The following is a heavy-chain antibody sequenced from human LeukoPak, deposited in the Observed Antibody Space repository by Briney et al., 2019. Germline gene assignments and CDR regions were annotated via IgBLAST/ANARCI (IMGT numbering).Heavy chain of an antibody. CDR3: ARDYQGSGSYPYDAFDI. V-gene: IGHV4-30-4*01. J-gene: IGHJ3*02. Sequence: SETLSLTCTVSGGSISSGDYYWSWIRQPPGKGLEWIGYIYYSGSTYYNPSLKSRVTISVDTSKNQFSLKLSSVTAADTAVYYCARDYQGSGSYPYDAFDIWGQGTMVTVSS. CDR1: GGSISSGDYY. CDR2: IYYSGST. D-gene: IGHD3-10*01.